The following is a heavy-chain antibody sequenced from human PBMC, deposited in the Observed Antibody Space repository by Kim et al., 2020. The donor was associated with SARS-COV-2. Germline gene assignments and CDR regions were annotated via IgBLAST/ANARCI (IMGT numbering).Heavy chain of an antibody. D-gene: IGHD4-17*01. Sequence: TYNPSLKSRVTISVDTSKNQFSLKLSSVTAADTAVYYCARPLYGEKYFDLWGRGTLVTVSS. CDR3: ARPLYGEKYFDL. V-gene: IGHV4-59*08. J-gene: IGHJ2*01.